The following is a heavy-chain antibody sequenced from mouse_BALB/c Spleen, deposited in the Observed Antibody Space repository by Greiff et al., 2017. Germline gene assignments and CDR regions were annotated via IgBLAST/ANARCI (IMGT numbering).Heavy chain of an antibody. Sequence: VQLKESGGDLVKPGGSLKLSCAASGFTFSSYGMSWVRQTPDKRLEWVATISSGGSYTYYPDSVKGRFTISRDNAKNTLYLQMSSLKSEDTAMYYCARKPYGNYNWFAYWGQGTLVTVSA. D-gene: IGHD2-1*01. CDR3: ARKPYGNYNWFAY. CDR2: ISSGGSYT. CDR1: GFTFSSYG. V-gene: IGHV5-6*01. J-gene: IGHJ3*01.